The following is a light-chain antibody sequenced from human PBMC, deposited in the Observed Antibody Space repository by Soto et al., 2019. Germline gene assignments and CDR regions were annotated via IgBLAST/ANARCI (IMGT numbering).Light chain of an antibody. V-gene: IGLV2-14*03. CDR2: HVT. CDR1: SSDIGHYDY. J-gene: IGLJ1*01. Sequence: QSVLTQPASVSGSPGQSITISCTGTSSDIGHYDYVSWYQQHPGKAPKLMIYHVTYRPSGISSRFSGSKSGNTASLTISGLQTEDDADYYCSSYTSSSTLFGTGTKLTVL. CDR3: SSYTSSSTL.